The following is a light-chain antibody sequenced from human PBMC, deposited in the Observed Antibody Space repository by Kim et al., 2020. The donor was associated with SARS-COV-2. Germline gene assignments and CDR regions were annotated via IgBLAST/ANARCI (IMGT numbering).Light chain of an antibody. J-gene: IGLJ2*01. CDR3: NSRDSNDNVV. CDR1: SLRRYY. V-gene: IGLV3-19*01. Sequence: VALGQTVRITCQGDSLRRYYASWYQQKPGQAPVLVIYGKNNRPSGIPDRFSGSSSGNTASLTITGAQAEDEADYYCNSRDSNDNVVFGGGTQLTVL. CDR2: GKN.